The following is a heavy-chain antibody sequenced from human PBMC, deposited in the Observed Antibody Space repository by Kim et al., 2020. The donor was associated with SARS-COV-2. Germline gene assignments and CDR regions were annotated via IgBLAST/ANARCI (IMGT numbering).Heavy chain of an antibody. V-gene: IGHV3-23*01. D-gene: IGHD1-7*01. J-gene: IGHJ4*02. CDR3: ARDVGFKYNWSYADF. Sequence: AGSVKGRLTIPRDNSKSTLFLQMNSLRAEDTALYYCARDVGFKYNWSYADFWGQGTMVTVAS.